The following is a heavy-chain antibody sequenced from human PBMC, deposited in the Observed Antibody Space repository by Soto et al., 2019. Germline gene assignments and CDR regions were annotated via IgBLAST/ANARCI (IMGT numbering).Heavy chain of an antibody. J-gene: IGHJ6*02. CDR2: ISAYNGNT. CDR1: GYTFTSYG. Sequence: QVQLVQSGAEVKKPGASVKVSCKASGYTFTSYGISWVRQAPGQGLEWMGWISAYNGNTNYAQKHQGRVTMTTDTSTSTAYMELRSLRSDDTAVYYCAREAKTAAGRTKRYYYYGMDVWGQGTTVTVSS. CDR3: AREAKTAAGRTKRYYYYGMDV. D-gene: IGHD6-13*01. V-gene: IGHV1-18*01.